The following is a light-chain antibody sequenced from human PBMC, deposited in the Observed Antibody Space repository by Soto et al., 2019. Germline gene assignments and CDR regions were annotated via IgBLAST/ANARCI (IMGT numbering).Light chain of an antibody. Sequence: IVMTQSPAPLSVSPGGRATLSCRASQSISDTLAWYQQKPGQAPRLLIHGASTRAPGFPARFSGSGSGTDFTLTISSLQSEDFAVYYCQQYDNWPWTFGQGTKVDI. CDR2: GAS. V-gene: IGKV3-15*01. CDR3: QQYDNWPWT. CDR1: QSISDT. J-gene: IGKJ1*01.